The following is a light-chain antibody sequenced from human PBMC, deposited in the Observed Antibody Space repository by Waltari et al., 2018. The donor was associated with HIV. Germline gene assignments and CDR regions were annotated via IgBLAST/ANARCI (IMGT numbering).Light chain of an antibody. V-gene: IGLV2-23*02. CDR2: EVT. Sequence: QSALTQPASVSGSPGQSITISCTGTNSDVGNYNLVSWYRQHPDKAPKLLIFEVTRRTSGVCDRFSGSKSGNTASLTISGLQAEDEADYYGCSYAGSDTLVFGGGTKLTVL. J-gene: IGLJ3*02. CDR1: NSDVGNYNL. CDR3: CSYAGSDTLV.